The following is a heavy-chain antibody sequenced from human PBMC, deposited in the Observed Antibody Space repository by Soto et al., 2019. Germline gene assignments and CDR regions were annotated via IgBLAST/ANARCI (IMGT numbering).Heavy chain of an antibody. V-gene: IGHV1-69*13. CDR3: ARSVTIFGVVITEDYYGMDV. CDR2: IIPIFGTA. Sequence: GASVKVSCKASGGTFSSYAISWVRQAPGQGLEWMGGIIPIFGTANYAQKFQGRVTITADESTSTAYMELSSLRSEDTAVYYFARSVTIFGVVITEDYYGMDVWGQGTTVTVSS. CDR1: GGTFSSYA. D-gene: IGHD3-3*01. J-gene: IGHJ6*02.